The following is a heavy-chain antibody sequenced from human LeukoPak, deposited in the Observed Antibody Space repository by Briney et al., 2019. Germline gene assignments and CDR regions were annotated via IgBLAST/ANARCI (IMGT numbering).Heavy chain of an antibody. J-gene: IGHJ4*02. CDR3: ARDLSAAGDY. D-gene: IGHD6-13*01. V-gene: IGHV1-46*01. CDR2: INPSGGST. CDR1: GYTFAGYY. Sequence: GASVKVSCKASGYTFAGYYMHWVRQAPGQGLEWMGRINPSGGSTSYAQKFQGRVTMTRDTSTSTVYMELSSLRSEFTAVYYCARDLSAAGDYWGQGTLVTVSS.